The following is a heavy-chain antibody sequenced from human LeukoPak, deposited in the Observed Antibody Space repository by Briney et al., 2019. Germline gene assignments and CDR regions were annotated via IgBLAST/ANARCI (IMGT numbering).Heavy chain of an antibody. V-gene: IGHV4-39*07. CDR2: IYYSGST. J-gene: IGHJ4*02. CDR1: GGSISSSSYY. D-gene: IGHD3-9*01. Sequence: SETLSLTCTVSGGSISSSSYYWGWIRQPPGKGLEWIGSIYYSGSTNYNPSLKSRVTISVDTSKNQFSLKLSSVTAADTAVYYCARSKDTLTGYCFDYWGQGTLVTVSS. CDR3: ARSKDTLTGYCFDY.